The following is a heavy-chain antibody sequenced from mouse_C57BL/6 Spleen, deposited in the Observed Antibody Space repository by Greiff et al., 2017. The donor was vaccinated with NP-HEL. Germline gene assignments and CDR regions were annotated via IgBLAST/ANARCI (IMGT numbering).Heavy chain of an antibody. CDR3: ARGGGRSSYAMDY. Sequence: QVQLKESGAELVRPGASVKLSCKASGYTFTDYYINWVKQRPGQGLEWIARIYPGSGNTYYNEKFKGKATLTAEKSSSTAYMQLSSLTSEDSAVYFCARGGGRSSYAMDYWGQGTSVTVSS. D-gene: IGHD1-1*02. J-gene: IGHJ4*01. CDR2: IYPGSGNT. CDR1: GYTFTDYY. V-gene: IGHV1-76*01.